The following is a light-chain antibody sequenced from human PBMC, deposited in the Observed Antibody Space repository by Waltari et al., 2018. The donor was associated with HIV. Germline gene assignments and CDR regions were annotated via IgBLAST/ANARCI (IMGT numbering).Light chain of an antibody. CDR1: KLGDKY. CDR3: QTWDSTTVV. J-gene: IGLJ2*01. CDR2: EDT. Sequence: SFELTQPPSVSVSPGQTASITCSGDKLGDKYSCWYQQKPGQSPVLVIYEDTKRPSGIPERFSASNSGQTATLTISGTQAMDEADDYCQTWDSTTVVFGGGTKLTVL. V-gene: IGLV3-1*01.